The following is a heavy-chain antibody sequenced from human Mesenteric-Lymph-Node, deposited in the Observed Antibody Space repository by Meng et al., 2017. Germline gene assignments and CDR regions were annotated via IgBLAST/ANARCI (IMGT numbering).Heavy chain of an antibody. Sequence: QVQLQESGPGLVKPSDTLSLTCAVSGYSISSSNWWGWIRQPSGKGLEWIGYIYYSGSTYYNPSLESRVTMSVDTSKNQFSLNLNSVTAADTAVYYCARVNGDCFSTICYKGWFDPWGQGTLVTVSS. CDR3: ARVNGDCFSTICYKGWFDP. CDR1: GYSISSSNW. J-gene: IGHJ5*02. CDR2: IYYSGST. D-gene: IGHD2-2*02. V-gene: IGHV4-28*03.